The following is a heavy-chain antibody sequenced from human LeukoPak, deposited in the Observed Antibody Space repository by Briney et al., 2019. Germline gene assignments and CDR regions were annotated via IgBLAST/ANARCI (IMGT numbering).Heavy chain of an antibody. CDR2: IYHGGST. V-gene: IGHV4-38-2*02. J-gene: IGHJ3*02. CDR3: ARTWTPGGDAFDI. CDR1: GYSISGGYY. D-gene: IGHD3/OR15-3a*01. Sequence: SETLSLTCTVSGYSISGGYYWGWIRQPPGKGLEWIGSIYHGGSTYYNPSLKSRVTISVDTSKNQFSLKLSSVTAADTTVYYCARTWTPGGDAFDIWGQGTMVIVSS.